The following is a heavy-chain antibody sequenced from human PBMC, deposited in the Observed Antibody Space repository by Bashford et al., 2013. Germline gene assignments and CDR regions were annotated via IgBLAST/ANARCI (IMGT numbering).Heavy chain of an antibody. Sequence: SETLSFTCSVSGGSMTDSPYYWGWIRQPPRKGLEWIGSIYYSGSTYYNPSLKSRVTISVDTSKNQFSLKLSSVTAADTAVYYCARHSYSGSYYVTYWGQGTLVTVSS. CDR1: GGSMTDSPYY. V-gene: IGHV4-39*01. D-gene: IGHD1-26*01. J-gene: IGHJ4*02. CDR2: IYYSGST. CDR3: ARHSYSGSYYVTY.